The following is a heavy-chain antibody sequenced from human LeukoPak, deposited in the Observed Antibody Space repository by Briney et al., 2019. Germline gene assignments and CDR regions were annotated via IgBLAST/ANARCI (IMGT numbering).Heavy chain of an antibody. CDR3: ARDPSYDQGLDY. CDR2: TYYRSKWVY. CDR1: GDSVSSNTAA. Sequence: SQTLSLTCAISGDSVSSNTAAWYWIRQSPSRGLEWLGRTYYRSKWVYQYAVSVRSQITINVDTSKNQFSLQLSSVTPEDTAVYYCARDPSYDQGLDYWGQETLVTVSS. J-gene: IGHJ4*02. D-gene: IGHD3-3*01. V-gene: IGHV6-1*01.